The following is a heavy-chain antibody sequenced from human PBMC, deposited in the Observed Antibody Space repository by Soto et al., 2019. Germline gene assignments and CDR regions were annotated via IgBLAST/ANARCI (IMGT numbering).Heavy chain of an antibody. Sequence: PGGSTILSSGSSGCTFNDFGLSLVRPAQGEGLEWVSAISGNSGSTYYTDSVKGRFTISRDNSKNTLYLQMNGLRVDDTAVYYCAKEIVVMLAASDAFDIWGRGTMVTVSS. CDR3: AKEIVVMLAASDAFDI. V-gene: IGHV3-23*01. CDR2: ISGNSGST. D-gene: IGHD2-15*01. CDR1: GCTFNDFG. J-gene: IGHJ3*02.